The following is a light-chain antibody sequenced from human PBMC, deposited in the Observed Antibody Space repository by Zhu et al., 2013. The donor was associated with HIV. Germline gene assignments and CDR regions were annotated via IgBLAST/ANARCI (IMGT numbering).Light chain of an antibody. CDR2: AAS. CDR1: QGISSF. V-gene: IGKV1-39*01. Sequence: DIQMTQSPSSLSASVGDRVTITCRASQGISSFLNWYQQKPGEAPKLLISAASNLQSGVPSRFSGSGSGTDFTLTISSLQPEDFATYYCQQSYSTPNTFGPGTKVDIK. J-gene: IGKJ3*01. CDR3: QQSYSTPNT.